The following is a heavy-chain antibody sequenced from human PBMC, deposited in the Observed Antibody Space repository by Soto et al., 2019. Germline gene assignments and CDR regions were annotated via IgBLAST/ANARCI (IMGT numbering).Heavy chain of an antibody. CDR2: ICSSGNT. J-gene: IGHJ4*02. Sequence: SETLSLTCTVSGGSISSSSNYWGWIGQPPGKGLEWIGNICSSGNTYYNPSLKSRITIALDTSKNQLSLKLNSVTAADTAVYFGAKVRDPFYYYYYLDFWGQGTRVTVSS. V-gene: IGHV4-39*01. CDR3: AKVRDPFYYYYYLDF. CDR1: GGSISSSSNY. D-gene: IGHD3-22*01.